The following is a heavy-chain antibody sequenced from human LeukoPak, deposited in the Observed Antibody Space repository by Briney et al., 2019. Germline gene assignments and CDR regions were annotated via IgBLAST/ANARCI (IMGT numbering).Heavy chain of an antibody. CDR3: AREDYYDSSGYSY. CDR1: GFTFSSYT. CDR2: FSIRSSTI. V-gene: IGHV3-48*02. J-gene: IGHJ4*02. D-gene: IGHD3-22*01. Sequence: GGSLRLSCAASGFTFSSYTMNWVRQAPGKGLEGVLYFSIRSSTIYYADSAKGRFTTSRDNAKTSLYLQMNSLRDEDTAVYYCAREDYYDSSGYSYWGQGTLVTVSS.